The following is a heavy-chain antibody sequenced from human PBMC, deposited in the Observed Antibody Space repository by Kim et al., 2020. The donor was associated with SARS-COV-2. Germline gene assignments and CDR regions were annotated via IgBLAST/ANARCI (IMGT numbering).Heavy chain of an antibody. CDR1: GFTFSSYS. D-gene: IGHD3-22*01. CDR3: ARGVPDYYDSSGYDY. J-gene: IGHJ4*02. Sequence: GGSLRLSCAASGFTFSSYSMNWVRQAPGKGLEWVSYISSSSSTIYYADSVKGRFTISRDNAKNSLYLQMNSLRDEDTAVYYCARGVPDYYDSSGYDYWGQGTLVTVSS. CDR2: ISSSSSTI. V-gene: IGHV3-48*02.